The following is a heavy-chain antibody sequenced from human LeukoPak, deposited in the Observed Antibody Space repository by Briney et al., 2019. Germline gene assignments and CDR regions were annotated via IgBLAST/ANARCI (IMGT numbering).Heavy chain of an antibody. D-gene: IGHD4-11*01. V-gene: IGHV3-23*01. CDR2: ISGSGGST. Sequence: GGSLGLSCAASGFTFSSYAVSWVRQAPGKGLEWVSAISGSGGSTYYADSVKGRFTISRDNAKNSVYLQMNSLGADDTAVYYCATYSILNAREFRYWGQGTLVTVTS. CDR1: GFTFSSYA. J-gene: IGHJ1*01. CDR3: ATYSILNAREFRY.